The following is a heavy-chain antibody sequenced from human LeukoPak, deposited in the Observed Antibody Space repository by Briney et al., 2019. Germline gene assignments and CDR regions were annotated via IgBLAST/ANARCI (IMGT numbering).Heavy chain of an antibody. CDR1: GGTFSIYA. CDR2: IIPIFGTA. D-gene: IGHD6-19*01. J-gene: IGHJ4*02. Sequence: VASVTVSCKASGGTFSIYAISWVRQAPGQGLEWMGGIIPIFGTANYAQKFQGRVTITADKSTSTAYMELRSLRSEDTAVYYCARALSSGWYYFDYWGQGTLVTVSS. CDR3: ARALSSGWYYFDY. V-gene: IGHV1-69*06.